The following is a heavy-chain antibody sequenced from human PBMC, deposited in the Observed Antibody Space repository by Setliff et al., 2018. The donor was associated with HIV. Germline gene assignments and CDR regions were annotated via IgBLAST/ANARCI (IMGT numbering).Heavy chain of an antibody. CDR3: ARSPGVDTNMAFDL. CDR2: IYYSGST. Sequence: LSETLSLTCTVSGGSINSYYWSWIRQPPGKGLEWIGYIYYSGSTNYNPSLKSRVTMSVDASKSQVSLRLTSVTAADAAVYFCARSPGVDTNMAFDLWGQGSLVTVSS. CDR1: GGSINSYY. J-gene: IGHJ4*01. D-gene: IGHD5-18*01. V-gene: IGHV4-59*01.